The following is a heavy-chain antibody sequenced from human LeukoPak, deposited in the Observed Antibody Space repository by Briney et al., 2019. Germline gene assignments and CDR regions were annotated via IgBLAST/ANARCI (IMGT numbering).Heavy chain of an antibody. CDR2: IKQDGSEK. J-gene: IGHJ6*02. CDR3: ARAATVAGIGVYYYYGMDV. V-gene: IGHV3-7*01. D-gene: IGHD6-19*01. Sequence: GGSLRLSCAASGFTFSSYWMHWVRQAPGKGLEWVANIKQDGSEKYYVDSVKGRFTISRDNAKNSLYLQMNSLRAEDTAVYYCARAATVAGIGVYYYYGMDVWGQGTTVTVSS. CDR1: GFTFSSYW.